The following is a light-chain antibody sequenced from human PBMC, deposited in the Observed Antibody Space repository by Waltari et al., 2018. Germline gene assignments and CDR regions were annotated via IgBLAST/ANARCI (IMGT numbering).Light chain of an antibody. CDR1: QSVLHSSNNKNY. V-gene: IGKV4-1*01. Sequence: DIVMTPSPDSLAVSLGERATINCKSSQSVLHSSNNKNYLAWYQQKPGQPPKLLIYWASTRESGVPDRFSGSGSGTDFTLTISSLQAEDVAVYYCQQYYSTLPYTFGQGTKLEIK. CDR2: WAS. J-gene: IGKJ2*01. CDR3: QQYYSTLPYT.